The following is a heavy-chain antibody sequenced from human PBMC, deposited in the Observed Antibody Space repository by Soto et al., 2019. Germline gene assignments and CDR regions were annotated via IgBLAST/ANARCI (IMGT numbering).Heavy chain of an antibody. CDR2: ISSSSSTI. CDR3: AREESNDFWSGYLYYYYYMDV. V-gene: IGHV3-48*01. J-gene: IGHJ6*03. CDR1: GFTFSSYS. Sequence: GGSLRLSCAASGFTFSSYSMNWVRQAPGKGLEWVSYISSSSSTIYYADSVKGRFTISRDNAKNSLYLQMNSLRAEDTAVYYCAREESNDFWSGYLYYYYYMDVWGKGTTVTVSS. D-gene: IGHD3-3*01.